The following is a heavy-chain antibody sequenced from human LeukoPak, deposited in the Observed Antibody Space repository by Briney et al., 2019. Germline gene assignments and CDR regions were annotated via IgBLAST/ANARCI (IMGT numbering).Heavy chain of an antibody. CDR2: IWYDGSEK. J-gene: IGHJ4*02. CDR3: ARDQDGYNLFDI. V-gene: IGHV3-33*01. CDR1: GFTFGTYG. Sequence: PGGSLRLSCTASGFTFGTYGMHWVRQAPGKGLEWAAIIWYDGSEKYYADSVKGRLTISRDNSKNTLYLEMNSLKAEDTAIYYCARDQDGYNLFDIWGQGTLVIVSS. D-gene: IGHD5-24*01.